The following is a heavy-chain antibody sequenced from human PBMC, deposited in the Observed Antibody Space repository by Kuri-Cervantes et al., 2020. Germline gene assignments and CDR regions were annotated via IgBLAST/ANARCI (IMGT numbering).Heavy chain of an antibody. CDR1: GGSVSSGSYY. J-gene: IGHJ6*03. CDR2: IYYSGST. CDR3: ARLSQSYYYYMDV. Sequence: ESLKISCTVSGGSVSSGSYYWSWIRQPPGKGLEWIGYIYYSGSTNYNPSLKSRVTISVDTSKNQFSLKLSSVTAADTAVYYCARLSQSYYYYMDVWGKGTTVTVSS. V-gene: IGHV4-61*01.